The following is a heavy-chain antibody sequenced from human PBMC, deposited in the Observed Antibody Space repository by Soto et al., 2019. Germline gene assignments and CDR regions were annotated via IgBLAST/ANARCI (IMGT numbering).Heavy chain of an antibody. CDR2: IYDSGST. J-gene: IGHJ5*02. Sequence: SETLSLTCSVSGASISSGDYYWSWIRQHPGKGLEWIGYIYDSGSTYYNPSLKSRVTISVDTSKNLFSLKLSSVTAADTAVYYCASIYDSSGYYYGNNWFDPWGQGTLVTVSS. V-gene: IGHV4-31*03. CDR3: ASIYDSSGYYYGNNWFDP. CDR1: GASISSGDYY. D-gene: IGHD3-22*01.